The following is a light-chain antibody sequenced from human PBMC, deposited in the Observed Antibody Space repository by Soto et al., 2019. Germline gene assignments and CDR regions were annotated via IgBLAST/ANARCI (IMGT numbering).Light chain of an antibody. V-gene: IGLV1-51*01. CDR1: SSNIGRNY. CDR2: DNN. Sequence: QSVLTQPPSVSAAPGQKVTISCSGSSSNIGRNYVSRYQQLPGTAPKLLIYDNNERPSGIPDRFSGSKSGTSATLGITGLQTGDEADYYCGAWDSGLSAGVFGGGTKVTVL. J-gene: IGLJ3*02. CDR3: GAWDSGLSAGV.